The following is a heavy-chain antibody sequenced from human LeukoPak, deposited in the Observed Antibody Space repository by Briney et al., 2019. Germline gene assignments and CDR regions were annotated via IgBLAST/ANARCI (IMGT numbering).Heavy chain of an antibody. CDR2: IYRSGST. CDR3: ARRHSSGWFYY. Sequence: SETLSLTCTVSGYSISNGYYWDWIRQPPGRGLEWIGNIYRSGSTSYNPSLKSRVTISVDTSKNQFSLKVNSVTTADTAVYYCARRHSSGWFYYWGQGTLVTVSS. D-gene: IGHD6-19*01. CDR1: GYSISNGYY. V-gene: IGHV4-38-2*02. J-gene: IGHJ4*02.